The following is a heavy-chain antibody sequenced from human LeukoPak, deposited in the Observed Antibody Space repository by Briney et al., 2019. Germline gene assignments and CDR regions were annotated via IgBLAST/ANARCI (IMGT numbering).Heavy chain of an antibody. CDR2: ISSTSGYI. J-gene: IGHJ4*02. V-gene: IGHV3-21*01. D-gene: IGHD3-3*01. Sequence: PGGSLRLSCTASGFTFSSYSMNWVRQAPGKGLEWVSSISSTSGYINYADSVKGRFTISRDNAKNSLYLQMNSLRAEDTAVYYCARDLWFWGGHPQDLIVGDDYWGQGTLVTVSS. CDR3: ARDLWFWGGHPQDLIVGDDY. CDR1: GFTFSSYS.